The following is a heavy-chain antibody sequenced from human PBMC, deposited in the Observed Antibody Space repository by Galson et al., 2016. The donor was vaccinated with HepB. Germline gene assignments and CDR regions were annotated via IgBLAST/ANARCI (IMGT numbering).Heavy chain of an antibody. CDR3: ARDPLFCSGGRCYRDAYNCPDY. V-gene: IGHV1-46*02. D-gene: IGHD2-15*01. CDR2: MNPSGGAT. J-gene: IGHJ4*02. Sequence: SVKVSCKASGYTFNSHYMHWARQAPGQGLEWMGIMNPSGGATSYPPKFRGRITMTRDTSTNTVYMELSSLRSEDTAVYYCARDPLFCSGGRCYRDAYNCPDYWGQGTLVTVSS. CDR1: GYTFNSHY.